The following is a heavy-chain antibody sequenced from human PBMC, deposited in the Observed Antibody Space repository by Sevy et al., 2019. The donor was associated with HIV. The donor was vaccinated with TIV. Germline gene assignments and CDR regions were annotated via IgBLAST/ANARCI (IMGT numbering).Heavy chain of an antibody. Sequence: SETLSLTCTVSGGSVRSGSYYWSWIRQPPGKGLEWIGYIYSSGSTISNPSLESRVSISVDTSKNQVSLKLASVTAADTAVYYCARSPDSTGYYPAFDIWGQGTMVTVSS. D-gene: IGHD3-22*01. J-gene: IGHJ3*02. CDR3: ARSPDSTGYYPAFDI. CDR2: IYSSGST. V-gene: IGHV4-61*01. CDR1: GGSVRSGSYY.